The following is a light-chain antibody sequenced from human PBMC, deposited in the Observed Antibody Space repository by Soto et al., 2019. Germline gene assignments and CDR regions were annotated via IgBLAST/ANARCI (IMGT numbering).Light chain of an antibody. CDR1: SCNIGAGYD. CDR2: GNS. J-gene: IGLJ3*02. Sequence: HSVLTQPPSVSGAPGQRVTIYCTGSSCNIGAGYDVHWYEQLPGTAPKLLIYGNSNRPSGVPDRFSGSKSGTSASLAITGLQAEDEADYYCQSYDSSLSGWVFGGGTKLTVL. V-gene: IGLV1-40*01. CDR3: QSYDSSLSGWV.